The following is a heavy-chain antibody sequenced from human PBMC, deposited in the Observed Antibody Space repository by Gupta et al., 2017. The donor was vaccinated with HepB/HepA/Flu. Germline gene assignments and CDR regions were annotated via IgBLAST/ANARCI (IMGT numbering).Heavy chain of an antibody. CDR3: AKVGDMGSSWHGGYYYYGMDV. Sequence: EVQLLESGGGLVQPGGSLRLSCAASGFTFSSYAMSWVRQAPGKGLEWVSAISGSGGSTYYADSVKGRFTISRDNSKNTLYLQMNSLRAEDTAVYYCAKVGDMGSSWHGGYYYYGMDVWGQGTPVTVSS. D-gene: IGHD6-13*01. CDR1: GFTFSSYA. J-gene: IGHJ6*02. V-gene: IGHV3-23*01. CDR2: ISGSGGST.